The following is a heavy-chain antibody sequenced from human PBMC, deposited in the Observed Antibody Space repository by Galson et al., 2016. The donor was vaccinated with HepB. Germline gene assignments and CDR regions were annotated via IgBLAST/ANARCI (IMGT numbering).Heavy chain of an antibody. CDR1: GGSISSSTYY. CDR3: ATLDFWSGYFYYGMDV. Sequence: ETLSLTCTVSGGSISSSTYYWGWIRQPPGKGLEWIGSLYNGRTYYNPSLKSRVTISVDTSKNQFSLKLNSVTAADTAVYYCATLDFWSGYFYYGMDVWGKGTTVTVSS. D-gene: IGHD3-3*01. CDR2: LYNGRT. V-gene: IGHV4-39*01. J-gene: IGHJ6*04.